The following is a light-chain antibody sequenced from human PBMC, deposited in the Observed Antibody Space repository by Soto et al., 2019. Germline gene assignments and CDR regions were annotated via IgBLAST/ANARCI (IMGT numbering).Light chain of an antibody. CDR2: GAS. V-gene: IGKV3-20*01. CDR3: QQYGGSPRT. CDR1: QSIGGNF. J-gene: IGKJ1*01. Sequence: EIVLTQSPGTLSLSPGEGATLSCRASQSIGGNFLAWYQQRRGQAPRLLTHGASNRATGIPDRFSGSGSGTDFTLTITRLEPEDFAVYYCQQYGGSPRTFGQGTKV.